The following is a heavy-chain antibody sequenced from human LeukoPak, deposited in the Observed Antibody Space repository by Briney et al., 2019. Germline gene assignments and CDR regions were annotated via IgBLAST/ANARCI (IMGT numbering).Heavy chain of an antibody. D-gene: IGHD3-9*01. Sequence: GGSLRLSCAASGFTFSSYAMSWVRQAPGKGLEWVSGISGSGGSTYYADSVEGRFTISRHNSKNTLYLQMDSLRAEDTAVYYCAKLRYFDWSRTANWFDPWGQGTLVTVSA. CDR2: ISGSGGST. CDR3: AKLRYFDWSRTANWFDP. V-gene: IGHV3-23*01. CDR1: GFTFSSYA. J-gene: IGHJ5*02.